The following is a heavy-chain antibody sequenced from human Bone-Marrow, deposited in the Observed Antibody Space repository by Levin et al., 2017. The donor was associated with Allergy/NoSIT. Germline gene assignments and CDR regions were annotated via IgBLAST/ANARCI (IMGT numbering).Heavy chain of an antibody. CDR3: ARGNRRYCTNGVCYTRYYFDY. D-gene: IGHD2-8*01. J-gene: IGHJ4*02. CDR2: INHSGST. V-gene: IGHV4-34*01. Sequence: SETLSLTCAVYGGSFSGYYWSWIRQPPGKGLEWIGEINHSGSTNYNPSLKSRVTISVDTSKNQFSLKLSSVTAADTAVYYCARGNRRYCTNGVCYTRYYFDYWGQGTLVTVSS. CDR1: GGSFSGYY.